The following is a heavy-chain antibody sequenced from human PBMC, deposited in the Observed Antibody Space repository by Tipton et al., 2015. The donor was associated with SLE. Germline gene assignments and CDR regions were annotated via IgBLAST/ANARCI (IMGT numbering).Heavy chain of an antibody. J-gene: IGHJ4*02. D-gene: IGHD6-6*01. CDR3: AKQRVWDRAFDF. CDR2: IHYTGNT. V-gene: IGHV4-39*01. CDR1: GGSIRTSAYS. Sequence: TLSLTCTVSGGSIRTSAYSWAWIRQPPGKGLEWIGTIHYTGNTYYNPSLKSRVTISVDTPENQFSLNVTSVTVAETAVYYCAKQRVWDRAFDFWGQGTLVAVSS.